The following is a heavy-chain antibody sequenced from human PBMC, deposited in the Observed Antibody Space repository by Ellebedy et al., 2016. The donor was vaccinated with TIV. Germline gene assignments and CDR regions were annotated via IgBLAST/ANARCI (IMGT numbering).Heavy chain of an antibody. CDR2: ISYDGNIK. J-gene: IGHJ4*02. V-gene: IGHV3-30*04. Sequence: GGSLRLXCVASKFTFSSYSTHWVRQAPGKGLEWVAAISYDGNIKYHADSVKGRFTISRDTSKNTLFLQMNSLRTEDTAVYYCVRDQWLVDHWGQGTLVTVSS. CDR1: KFTFSSYS. CDR3: VRDQWLVDH. D-gene: IGHD6-19*01.